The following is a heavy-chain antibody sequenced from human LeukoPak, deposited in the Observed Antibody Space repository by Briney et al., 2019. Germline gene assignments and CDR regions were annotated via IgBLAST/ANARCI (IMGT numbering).Heavy chain of an antibody. CDR2: ISSDGVKT. CDR1: GFILSTYA. CDR3: VKGRYIDD. V-gene: IGHV3-64D*08. Sequence: PGGSLRLSCSVSGFILSTYAMHWVRQAPGKGLEYVSSISSDGVKTYYADSVKGRFTITRDNSKNSLCLQMNSLRTEDTAVYFCVKGRYIDDWGQGTLVTVSS. J-gene: IGHJ4*02.